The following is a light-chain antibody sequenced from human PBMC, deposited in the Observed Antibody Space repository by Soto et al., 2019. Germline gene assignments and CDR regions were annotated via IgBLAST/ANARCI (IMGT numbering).Light chain of an antibody. J-gene: IGKJ1*01. CDR2: GAS. Sequence: EIVMTQSPATLSVSPGERATLSCRASQSLTSNLAWYQQKPGQAPRLLIYGASIRPTGIPARFSGSGSGTEFTLTISSLQSEDFAVYYCQQNNNLPGTFGQGTKVEIK. CDR1: QSLTSN. V-gene: IGKV3-15*01. CDR3: QQNNNLPGT.